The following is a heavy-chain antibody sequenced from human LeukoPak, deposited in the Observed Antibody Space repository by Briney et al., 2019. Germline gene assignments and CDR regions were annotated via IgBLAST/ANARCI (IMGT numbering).Heavy chain of an antibody. V-gene: IGHV3-11*01. CDR1: GFTFSDYY. CDR2: ISSSGSTI. Sequence: GGSLRLSCAASGFTFSDYYMSWIRQAPGKGLEWVSYISSSGSTIYYADSVKGRFTISRDNAKNLLYLQMNSLRAEDTAVYYCARRGVLWFGELFYYGMDVWGQGTTVTVSS. D-gene: IGHD3-10*01. J-gene: IGHJ6*02. CDR3: ARRGVLWFGELFYYGMDV.